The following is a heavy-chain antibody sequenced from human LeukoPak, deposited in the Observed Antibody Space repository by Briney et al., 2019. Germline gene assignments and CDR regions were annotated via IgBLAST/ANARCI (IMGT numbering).Heavy chain of an antibody. D-gene: IGHD6-19*01. CDR3: TRGSSGRRDN. V-gene: IGHV1-8*01. J-gene: IGHJ4*02. CDR2: INPNSGNT. Sequence: ASVTVSCKASGYTFTSCDINWVRQATGQGLEWMGWINPNSGNTGYGQSFQGRITMTRDISIGTAYMELSNLTSEDTAIYYCTRGSSGRRDNWGQGTLVTVSA. CDR1: GYTFTSCD.